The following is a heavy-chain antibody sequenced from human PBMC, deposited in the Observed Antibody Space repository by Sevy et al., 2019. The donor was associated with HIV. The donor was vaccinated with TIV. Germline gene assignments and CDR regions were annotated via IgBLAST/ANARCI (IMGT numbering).Heavy chain of an antibody. J-gene: IGHJ4*02. Sequence: GGSLRLSCAASGFTFDDYDMHWVRQAPGKGLEWVSGISWNSGSIGYADSVKGRFTISRDNAKNSLYLQMNSLRAEDTALYYCAKDTGIYYDSSGYINYWGQGTLVTVSS. CDR3: AKDTGIYYDSSGYINY. D-gene: IGHD3-22*01. CDR1: GFTFDDYD. V-gene: IGHV3-9*01. CDR2: ISWNSGSI.